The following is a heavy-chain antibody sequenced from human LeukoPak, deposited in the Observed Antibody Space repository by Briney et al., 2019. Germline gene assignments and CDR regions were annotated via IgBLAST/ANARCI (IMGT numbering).Heavy chain of an antibody. J-gene: IGHJ4*02. CDR3: ARAPYSSSWTFDY. CDR2: INGDGSST. V-gene: IGHV3-74*01. D-gene: IGHD6-13*01. Sequence: GGSLRLSCAASGFTFSRHWMHWVRRAPGKRPVWVSRINGDGSSTNYADSAKGRLTISRDNAKDTLYLQMNSLRVEDTAVYYCARAPYSSSWTFDYWGQGTLVTVSS. CDR1: GFTFSRHW.